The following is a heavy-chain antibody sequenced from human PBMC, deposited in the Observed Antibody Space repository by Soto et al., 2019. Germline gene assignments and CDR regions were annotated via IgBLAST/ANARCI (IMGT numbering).Heavy chain of an antibody. CDR2: IFHDGNT. D-gene: IGHD2-8*02. V-gene: IGHV4-4*02. CDR1: GAPIGSGGW. CDR3: ARHEGWTGPDQ. Sequence: SETLSLTFAVSGAPIGSGGWWSWVRQPPGKGLEWIAEIFHDGNTNYSPSLKSRVTISVDKSQNQFSLNVYSVTAADTAVYYCARHEGWTGPDQWGQGTLVTVSS. J-gene: IGHJ5*02.